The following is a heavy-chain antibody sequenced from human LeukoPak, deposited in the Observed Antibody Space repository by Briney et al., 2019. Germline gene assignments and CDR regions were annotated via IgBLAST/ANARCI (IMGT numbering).Heavy chain of an antibody. CDR2: IYYSGST. CDR3: ARAGLYYDFWSGYYHDAFDI. Sequence: SETLSLTCTVSGGSISSYYWSWIRQPPGKGLEWIGYIYYSGSTNYNPSLKSQVTISVDTSKNQFSLKLSSVTAADTAVYYCARAGLYYDFWSGYYHDAFDIWGQGTMVTVSS. V-gene: IGHV4-59*01. CDR1: GGSISSYY. J-gene: IGHJ3*02. D-gene: IGHD3-3*01.